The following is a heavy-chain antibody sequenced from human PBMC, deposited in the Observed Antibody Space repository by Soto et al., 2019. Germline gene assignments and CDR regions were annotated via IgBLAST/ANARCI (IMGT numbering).Heavy chain of an antibody. CDR2: ISSSSSTI. CDR1: GFTFSSYS. V-gene: IGHV3-48*01. D-gene: IGHD3-22*01. CDR3: ARYDSSGYYWPYYYYGMDL. J-gene: IGHJ6*02. Sequence: PGGSLRLSCAASGFTFSSYSMNWVRQAPGKGLEWVSYISSSSSTIYYADSVKGRFTISRDNAKNSLYLQMNSLRAEDTAVYYCARYDSSGYYWPYYYYGMDLWGQGTTVTV.